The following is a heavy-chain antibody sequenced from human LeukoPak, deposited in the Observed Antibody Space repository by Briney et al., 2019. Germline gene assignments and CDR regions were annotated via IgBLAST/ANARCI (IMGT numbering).Heavy chain of an antibody. V-gene: IGHV1-46*01. CDR3: ARDQRLLITMVRGVMVDY. D-gene: IGHD3-10*01. Sequence: ASVKVSCKASGYTFTSYYMHWVRPAPGQGLEWMGIINPSGGSTSYAQKFQGRVTMTRDTSTSTVYMELSSLRSEDTAVYYCARDQRLLITMVRGVMVDYWGQGTLVTVSS. J-gene: IGHJ4*02. CDR1: GYTFTSYY. CDR2: INPSGGST.